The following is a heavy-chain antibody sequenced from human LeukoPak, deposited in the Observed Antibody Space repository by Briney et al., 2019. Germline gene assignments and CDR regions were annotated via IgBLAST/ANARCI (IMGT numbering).Heavy chain of an antibody. CDR3: ALRYFDWLGLYMDV. D-gene: IGHD3-9*01. Sequence: SETLSLTCTVSGGSISSSSYYWGWIRQPPGEGLEWIGSIYYSGSTYYNPSLKSRVTISVDTSKNQFSLKLSSVTAADTAVYYCALRYFDWLGLYMDVWGKGTTVTVSS. V-gene: IGHV4-39*01. CDR1: GGSISSSSYY. CDR2: IYYSGST. J-gene: IGHJ6*03.